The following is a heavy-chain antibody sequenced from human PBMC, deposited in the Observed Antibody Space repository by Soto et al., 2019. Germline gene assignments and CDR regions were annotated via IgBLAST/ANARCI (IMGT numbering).Heavy chain of an antibody. CDR1: GGTFSDYS. D-gene: IGHD6-19*01. CDR2: IIPMFATV. Sequence: QVQLVQSGAEVKKPGSSVKVSCQASGGTFSDYSISWVRRAPGQGLEWMGGIIPMFATVNYGQNFQGRVTVTADESTTTAYMELRSLSPDDTAVYYCAGGVPGVAMTGDNYYYYGMDVWGLGTAVTVSS. CDR3: AGGVPGVAMTGDNYYYYGMDV. J-gene: IGHJ6*02. V-gene: IGHV1-69*01.